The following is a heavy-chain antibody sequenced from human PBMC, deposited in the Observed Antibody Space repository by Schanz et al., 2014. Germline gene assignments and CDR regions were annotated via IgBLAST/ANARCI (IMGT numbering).Heavy chain of an antibody. V-gene: IGHV3-23*01. J-gene: IGHJ4*02. CDR3: ARGGFGEVSYFDY. CDR1: GLPFGDYA. D-gene: IGHD3-10*01. CDR2: INTGVNT. Sequence: EVQLLESGGGLVQPGGSWRLSCAALGLPFGDYARTWVRQAPGKGLEWFSAINTGVNTYYADSVRGRFTMSRDNSKNTLYLQMNSLRAGDAAVYYCARGGFGEVSYFDYWGQGTLVTVSS.